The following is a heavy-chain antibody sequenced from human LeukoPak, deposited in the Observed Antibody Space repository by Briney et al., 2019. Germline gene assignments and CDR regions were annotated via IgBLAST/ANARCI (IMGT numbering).Heavy chain of an antibody. CDR3: ARDRWELNYYYYGMDV. CDR1: GFTFSSYW. V-gene: IGHV3-7*01. D-gene: IGHD1-26*01. J-gene: IGHJ6*02. CDR2: IKQDGSEK. Sequence: GGSLRLACAASGFTFSSYWMRWVRQAPGGGLEWVANIKQDGSEKYYVDSVKGRFTISRDNAKNSLYLQMNSLRAEDMAVYYCARDRWELNYYYYGMDVWGQGTTVTVSS.